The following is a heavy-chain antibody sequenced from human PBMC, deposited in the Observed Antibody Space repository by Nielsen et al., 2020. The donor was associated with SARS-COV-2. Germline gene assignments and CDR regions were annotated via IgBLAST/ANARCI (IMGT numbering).Heavy chain of an antibody. CDR2: IHYRGST. CDR1: GGSISNYY. CDR3: ARLTYYYDSSGSPRLDAFDI. D-gene: IGHD3-22*01. V-gene: IGHV4-59*08. Sequence: SETLSLTCTVSGGSISNYYWSWIRRPPGKGLEWIGYIHYRGSTTYNPSLKSRVTISLDTSKTQFSLRLSSVTAADTAVYYCARLTYYYDSSGSPRLDAFDIWGQGTMVTVSS. J-gene: IGHJ3*02.